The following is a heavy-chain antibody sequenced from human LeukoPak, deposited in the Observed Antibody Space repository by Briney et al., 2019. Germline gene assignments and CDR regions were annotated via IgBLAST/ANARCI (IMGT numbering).Heavy chain of an antibody. Sequence: SETLSLTCTVSGDSINNYYWSWIRQSPGKGLEWIGYIYYTGSTYYNPSLKSRVTISTDTSKNQFSLKLSSVTAADTAVFYCAISSSSAPFYFDYWGQGTLVTVSS. CDR1: GDSINNYY. J-gene: IGHJ4*02. D-gene: IGHD6-6*01. V-gene: IGHV4-59*06. CDR3: AISSSSAPFYFDY. CDR2: IYYTGST.